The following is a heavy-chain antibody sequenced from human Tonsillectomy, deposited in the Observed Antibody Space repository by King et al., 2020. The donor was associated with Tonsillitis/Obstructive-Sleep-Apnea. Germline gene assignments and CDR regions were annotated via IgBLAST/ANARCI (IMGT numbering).Heavy chain of an antibody. CDR1: GYTFTSYD. V-gene: IGHV1-18*01. D-gene: IGHD3-22*01. J-gene: IGHJ1*01. CDR3: ARDYYDSSGYYHGYFQH. CDR2: SRPNNGDT. Sequence: VQLVESGAEVKKPGASVKVSCKASGYTFTSYDITWLRQAPGQGLKWMGWSRPNNGDTNYAQKFQGRVTMTSDTSTNTAYMELRSLRSDDTAVYYCARDYYDSSGYYHGYFQHWGQGTLVTVSS.